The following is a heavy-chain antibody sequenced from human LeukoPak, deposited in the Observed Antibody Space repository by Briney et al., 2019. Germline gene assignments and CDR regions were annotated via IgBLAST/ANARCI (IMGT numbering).Heavy chain of an antibody. V-gene: IGHV1-69*04. Sequence: SVKVSCRASGGTFSSYAISWVRQAPGQGLEWMGRIIPTLGIANYAQKLQGRVTITADKSTSTAYMELSSLRSEDTAVYYCATGGIVVVTAMNYWGQGTLVSVSS. CDR1: GGTFSSYA. CDR3: ATGGIVVVTAMNY. CDR2: IIPTLGIA. D-gene: IGHD2-21*02. J-gene: IGHJ4*02.